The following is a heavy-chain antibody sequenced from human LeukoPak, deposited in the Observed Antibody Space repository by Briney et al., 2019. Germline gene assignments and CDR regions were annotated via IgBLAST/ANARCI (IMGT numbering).Heavy chain of an antibody. CDR2: IYHSGST. V-gene: IGHV4-38-2*01. Sequence: SETLSLTCAVSGYSISSGHYWGWIRQPPGKGLEWIGSIYHSGSTYYNPSLKSRVTISVDTSKNQFSLKLSSVTAADTAVYYCAKFTFSFGNWFDPWGQGTLVTVSS. CDR1: GYSISSGHY. CDR3: AKFTFSFGNWFDP. J-gene: IGHJ5*02. D-gene: IGHD2-2*01.